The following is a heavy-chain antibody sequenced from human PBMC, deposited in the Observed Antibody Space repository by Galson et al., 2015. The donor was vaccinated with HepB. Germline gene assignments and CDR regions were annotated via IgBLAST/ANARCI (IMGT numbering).Heavy chain of an antibody. CDR3: ARGLIVDYYYYYMDV. D-gene: IGHD2-8*01. CDR2: INPNSGGT. J-gene: IGHJ6*03. CDR1: GYTFTGYH. Sequence: SVKVSCKASGYTFTGYHMHWVRQAPGQGLEWMGRINPNSGGTNYAQKFQGRVTMTRDTSISTAYMELSRLRSDDTAVYYCARGLIVDYYYYYMDVWGKGTTVTVSS. V-gene: IGHV1-2*06.